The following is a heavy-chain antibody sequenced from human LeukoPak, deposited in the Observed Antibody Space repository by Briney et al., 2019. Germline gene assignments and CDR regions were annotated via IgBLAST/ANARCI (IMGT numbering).Heavy chain of an antibody. D-gene: IGHD2-2*01. J-gene: IGHJ5*02. CDR2: MNPNSGNT. CDR3: ARGPSRPWFDP. V-gene: IGHV1-8*01. CDR1: GYTFTSYD. Sequence: ASVKVSCTASGYTFTSYDINWVRQATGQGLEWMGWMNPNSGNTGYAQKFQGRLTVARNTSISTAYMELSSLRSEDTAVYYCARGPSRPWFDPWGQGTLVTVSS.